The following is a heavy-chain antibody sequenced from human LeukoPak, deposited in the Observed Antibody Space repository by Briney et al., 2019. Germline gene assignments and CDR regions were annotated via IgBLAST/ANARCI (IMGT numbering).Heavy chain of an antibody. Sequence: GGSLRLSCAASGFTFSIYGMHSVRQAPGKWLECVAFIRYDGSNKYYADSLKGRFTISRDNSKNTLYLQMNSLRAEDTAVYYCAAKGTLYYSYMAVWGKGTTVTVSS. CDR1: GFTFSIYG. CDR2: IRYDGSNK. V-gene: IGHV3-30*02. CDR3: AAKGTLYYSYMAV. D-gene: IGHD1-26*01. J-gene: IGHJ6*03.